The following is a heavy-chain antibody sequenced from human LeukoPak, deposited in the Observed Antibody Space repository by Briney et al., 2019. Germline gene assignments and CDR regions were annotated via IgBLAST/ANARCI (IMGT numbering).Heavy chain of an antibody. CDR1: GGSISSGGYY. Sequence: SETLSLTCTVSGGSISSGGYYWSWIRQHPGKGLEWIGYIYYSGSTYYNPSLKSRVTISVDTSKNQFSLKLSSVTAADTAVYYCARSPHDYYDSSGYYSYFDYWGQGTLVTVSS. CDR2: IYYSGST. CDR3: ARSPHDYYDSSGYYSYFDY. D-gene: IGHD3-22*01. J-gene: IGHJ4*02. V-gene: IGHV4-31*03.